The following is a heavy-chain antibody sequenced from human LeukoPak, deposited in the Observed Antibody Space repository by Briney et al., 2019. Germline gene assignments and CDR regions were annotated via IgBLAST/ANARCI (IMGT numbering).Heavy chain of an antibody. V-gene: IGHV1-69*01. Sequence: SVKVSCKASGGTFSSYAISWVRQAPGQGLEWMGGIIPIFGTANYAQKFQGRVTITADESTSTAYMELSSLRSEDTAVYYCARGYTQAATYFDYWGQGTLVTVSS. J-gene: IGHJ4*02. D-gene: IGHD2-15*01. CDR2: IIPIFGTA. CDR1: GGTFSSYA. CDR3: ARGYTQAATYFDY.